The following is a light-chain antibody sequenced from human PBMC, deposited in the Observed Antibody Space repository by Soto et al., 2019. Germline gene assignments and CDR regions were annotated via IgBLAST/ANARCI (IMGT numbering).Light chain of an antibody. CDR1: QSVSSN. Sequence: EILMTPSPATLSVYPGERATLSCRASQSVSSNSAWYQQKPGQAPRLLIYGASTRATGIPARFSGSGSGTEFTLTISSLQSEDFAVYYCQQYNNWPPLTFGGGTKVEIK. CDR3: QQYNNWPPLT. V-gene: IGKV3-15*01. J-gene: IGKJ4*01. CDR2: GAS.